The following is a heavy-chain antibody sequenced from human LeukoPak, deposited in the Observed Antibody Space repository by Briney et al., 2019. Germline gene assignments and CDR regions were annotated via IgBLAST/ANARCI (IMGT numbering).Heavy chain of an antibody. CDR3: ARGWYGSGSYSDY. Sequence: PGGSLRLSCAASGFTFSTYSMNWVRQAPGKGLEWVSSISSSGTYIYYADSVKGRFTISRDNANNSPYLQMNSLRAEDTAVYYCARGWYGSGSYSDYWGQGTLVTVSS. CDR2: ISSSGTYI. V-gene: IGHV3-21*01. D-gene: IGHD3-10*01. CDR1: GFTFSTYS. J-gene: IGHJ4*02.